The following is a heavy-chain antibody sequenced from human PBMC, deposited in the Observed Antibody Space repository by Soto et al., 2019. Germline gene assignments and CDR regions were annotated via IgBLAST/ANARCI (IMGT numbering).Heavy chain of an antibody. J-gene: IGHJ6*02. CDR2: ISSSSSYI. CDR3: ARDALLCFGELYPSDYYYYGMDV. V-gene: IGHV3-21*01. D-gene: IGHD3-10*01. Sequence: GGSLRLSCAASGFTFSSYSMNWVRQAPGKGLEWVSSISSSSSYIYYAESVKGRFTISRDNAKNSLYLQMNSLRVEDTAVYYCARDALLCFGELYPSDYYYYGMDVWGQGPTVTVSS. CDR1: GFTFSSYS.